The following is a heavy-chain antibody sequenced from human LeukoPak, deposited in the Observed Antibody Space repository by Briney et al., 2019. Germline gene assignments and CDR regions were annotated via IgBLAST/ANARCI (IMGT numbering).Heavy chain of an antibody. CDR2: IYYSGST. J-gene: IGHJ4*02. D-gene: IGHD3-22*01. V-gene: IGHV4-59*01. CDR1: GGSISSYY. CDR3: ARHPTRSGLFDS. Sequence: SETLSLTCTVSGGSISSYYWSWIRQPPGKGLEWIGYIYYSGSTNYNPSLKSRVTISVDTSKNQFSLKLSSVTAADTAVYYCARHPTRSGLFDSWGQGTLVTVSS.